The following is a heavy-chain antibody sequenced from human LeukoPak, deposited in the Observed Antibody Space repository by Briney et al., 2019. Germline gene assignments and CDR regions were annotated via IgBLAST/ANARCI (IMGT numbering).Heavy chain of an antibody. D-gene: IGHD2-2*01. CDR2: INPSGGST. CDR1: GYTFTSYY. V-gene: IGHV1-46*01. Sequence: ASVKVSCKASGYTFTSYYMHWVRQAPGQGLEWMGIINPSGGSTSYAQKFQGRVTMTRDTSTSTVYMELSSLRSEDTAVYCCAREGKYQLLPHFNDAFDIWGQGTMVTVSS. CDR3: AREGKYQLLPHFNDAFDI. J-gene: IGHJ3*02.